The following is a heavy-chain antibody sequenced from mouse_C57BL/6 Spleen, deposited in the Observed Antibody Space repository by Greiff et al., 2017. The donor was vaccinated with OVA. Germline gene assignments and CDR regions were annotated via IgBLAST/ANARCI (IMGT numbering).Heavy chain of an antibody. CDR1: GYTFTSSG. Sequence: QVQLQQSGAELARPGASVKLSCKASGYTFTSSGISWVKQRTGQGLEWIGEIYPRSGNTYYNEKFKGKATLTADKSSSTAYMELRSLTSEDSAVYFCARWHYGSSYDFDVWGTGTTVTVSS. V-gene: IGHV1-81*01. J-gene: IGHJ1*03. D-gene: IGHD1-1*01. CDR2: IYPRSGNT. CDR3: ARWHYGSSYDFDV.